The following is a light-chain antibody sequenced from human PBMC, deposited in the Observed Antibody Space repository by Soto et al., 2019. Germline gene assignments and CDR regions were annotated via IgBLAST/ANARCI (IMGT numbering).Light chain of an antibody. CDR3: QKYDSAPCT. V-gene: IGKV1-27*01. Sequence: DIQMAQSPSSLSASVGDRVTITCRASQGISKYLAWYQQKPGKVPKLLIYSASTLQPGVSSRFSGSGSGTDFTLTISSLQREDGATYYCQKYDSAPCTFGPGTKVDIK. CDR1: QGISKY. CDR2: SAS. J-gene: IGKJ3*01.